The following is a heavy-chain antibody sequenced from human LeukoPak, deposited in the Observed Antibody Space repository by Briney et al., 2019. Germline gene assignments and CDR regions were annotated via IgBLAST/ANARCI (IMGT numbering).Heavy chain of an antibody. J-gene: IGHJ6*02. D-gene: IGHD2/OR15-2a*01. V-gene: IGHV3-48*03. Sequence: GGSLTLSCAASGFTFSSYEMNWVRQAPWKGLEWVSYIASGGGANRFYSESVKGRFTIPRDNAKNSLYLHMNSLRAEDTGVYYCARIGTTTRGPAGLDVWGQGTTVTVSS. CDR2: IASGGGANR. CDR3: ARIGTTTRGPAGLDV. CDR1: GFTFSSYE.